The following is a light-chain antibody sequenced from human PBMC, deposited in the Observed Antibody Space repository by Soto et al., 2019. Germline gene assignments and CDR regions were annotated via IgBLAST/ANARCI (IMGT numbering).Light chain of an antibody. CDR1: QSVSSN. CDR3: QQYNNWPPVT. CDR2: GAS. Sequence: EIVMTQSPATLSVSPGERATLSCRASQSVSSNLAWYQQKPGQAPRLLIYGASTRATGIPARFSGSGSGTDFTPTISSLQSEDFAVYYCQQYNNWPPVTFGGGTKVEIK. V-gene: IGKV3-15*01. J-gene: IGKJ4*01.